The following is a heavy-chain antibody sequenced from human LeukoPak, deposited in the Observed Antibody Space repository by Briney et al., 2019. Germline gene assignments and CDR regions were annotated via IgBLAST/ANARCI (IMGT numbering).Heavy chain of an antibody. D-gene: IGHD1-26*01. J-gene: IGHJ6*04. CDR2: MHSVGTT. Sequence: GGSLRLSCAASGFTFSSYSMNWVRQAPGRGLEWVSIMHSVGTTYYADSVKGRFTFSRDNSKNTLYLQMNNLRAEDTAVYYCARDGSSGRGYYYYYGMDVWGEGTTVTVSS. CDR1: GFTFSSYS. CDR3: ARDGSSGRGYYYYYGMDV. V-gene: IGHV3-53*01.